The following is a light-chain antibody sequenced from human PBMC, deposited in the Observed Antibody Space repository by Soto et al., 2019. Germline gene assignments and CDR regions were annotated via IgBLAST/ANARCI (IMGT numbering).Light chain of an antibody. CDR1: KLGDKY. CDR2: QDT. J-gene: IGLJ2*01. CDR3: QAWDSSTSVV. V-gene: IGLV3-1*01. Sequence: SYELTQPPSVSVSPGQTASITCSGDKLGDKYASWYQQKPGQSPLLVIYQDTKRPSGIPERFSGSNSGNTATLTISGTQARDEADYYCQAWDSSTSVVFGGGTKLTVL.